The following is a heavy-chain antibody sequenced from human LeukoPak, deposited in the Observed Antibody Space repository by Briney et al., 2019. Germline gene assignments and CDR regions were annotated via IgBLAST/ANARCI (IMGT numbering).Heavy chain of an antibody. CDR3: AREGPVLRFLEWSANPHYYYYMDV. Sequence: SETLSLTYTVSGGSISSYYWSWIRQPAGKGLEWIGRIYTSGSTNYNPSLKSRVTMSVDTSKNQFSLKLSSVTAADTAVYYCAREGPVLRFLEWSANPHYYYYMDVWGKGTTVTVSS. D-gene: IGHD3-3*01. J-gene: IGHJ6*03. V-gene: IGHV4-4*07. CDR2: IYTSGST. CDR1: GGSISSYY.